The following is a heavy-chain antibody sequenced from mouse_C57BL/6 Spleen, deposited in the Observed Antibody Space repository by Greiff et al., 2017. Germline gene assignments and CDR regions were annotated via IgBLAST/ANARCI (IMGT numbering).Heavy chain of an antibody. V-gene: IGHV1-69*01. CDR3: ASIYYYGSQSPYFDY. D-gene: IGHD1-1*01. CDR1: GYTFTSYW. Sequence: QVQLQQPGAELVMPGASVKLSCKASGYTFTSYWMHWVKQRPGQGLEWIGEIDPSDSYTNYNQKFKGKSTLTVDKSSSTAYMQLSSLTSEDSAVYYCASIYYYGSQSPYFDYWGQGTTLTVSS. J-gene: IGHJ2*01. CDR2: IDPSDSYT.